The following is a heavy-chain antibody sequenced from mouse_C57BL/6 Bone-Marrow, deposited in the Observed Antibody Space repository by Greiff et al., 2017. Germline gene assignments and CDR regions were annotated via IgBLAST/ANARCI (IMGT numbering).Heavy chain of an antibody. CDR1: GYTFTDYY. CDR3: ARAYYGSSPYAMDY. Sequence: VQLQQSGPELVKPGASVKISCKASGYTFTDYYMNWVKQSHGKSLEWIGDINPNNGGTSYNQKFKGKATLTVDKSSSTAYMELRSLTSEDSAVYYCARAYYGSSPYAMDYWGQGTSVTVSS. D-gene: IGHD1-1*01. CDR2: INPNNGGT. J-gene: IGHJ4*01. V-gene: IGHV1-26*01.